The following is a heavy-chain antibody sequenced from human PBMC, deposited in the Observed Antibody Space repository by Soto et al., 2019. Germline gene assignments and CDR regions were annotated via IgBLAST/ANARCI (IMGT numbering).Heavy chain of an antibody. CDR3: ARREGGYPFDY. Sequence: SETLYLTCTVSGGSIRSYYWSWIRQSPGKGLEWIGYIFYSGSTNYNPSLKSRVTISVDTSKNQSSLKLNSVSAADTAVYYCARREGGYPFDYWGQGALVTVS. CDR1: GGSIRSYY. CDR2: IFYSGST. J-gene: IGHJ4*02. V-gene: IGHV4-59*08. D-gene: IGHD6-13*01.